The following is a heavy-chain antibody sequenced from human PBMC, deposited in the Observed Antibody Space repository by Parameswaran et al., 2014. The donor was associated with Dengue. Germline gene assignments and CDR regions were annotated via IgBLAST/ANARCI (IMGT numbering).Heavy chain of an antibody. V-gene: IGHV3-7*03. CDR2: IKQDGSEK. D-gene: IGHD5-24*01. J-gene: IGHJ3*02. Sequence: PGKGLEWVANIKQDGSEKYYVDSVKGRFTISRDNAKNSLYLQMNSLRAEDTAVYYCAREFRGQFIWGQGTMVTVSS. CDR3: AREFRGQFI.